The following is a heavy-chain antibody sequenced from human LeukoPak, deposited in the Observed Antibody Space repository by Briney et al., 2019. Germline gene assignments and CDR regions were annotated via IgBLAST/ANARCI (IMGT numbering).Heavy chain of an antibody. CDR1: GFTFSSYG. CDR2: ISYDGSNK. J-gene: IGHJ4*02. CDR3: AKDYNPYCSSTSCFGGFDY. Sequence: GGSLRLSCAASGFTFSSYGMHWVRQAPGKGLEWVAVISYDGSNKYYADSVKGRFTISRDNSKNTLYLQMNSLRAEDTAVYYCAKDYNPYCSSTSCFGGFDYWGQGTLVTVSS. V-gene: IGHV3-30*18. D-gene: IGHD2-2*01.